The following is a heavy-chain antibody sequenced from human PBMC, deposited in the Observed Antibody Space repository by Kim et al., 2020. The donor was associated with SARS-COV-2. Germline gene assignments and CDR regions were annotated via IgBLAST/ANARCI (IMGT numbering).Heavy chain of an antibody. J-gene: IGHJ6*02. Sequence: SVKVSRKASGFTFTSSAVQWVRQARGQRLEWIGWIVVGSGNTNYAQKFQERVTITRDMSTSTAYMELSSLRSEDTAVYYCAAGSMPSVWGSYRQTSHYYGMDVWGQGTTVTVSS. CDR3: AAGSMPSVWGSYRQTSHYYGMDV. V-gene: IGHV1-58*01. CDR2: IVVGSGNT. D-gene: IGHD3-16*02. CDR1: GFTFTSSA.